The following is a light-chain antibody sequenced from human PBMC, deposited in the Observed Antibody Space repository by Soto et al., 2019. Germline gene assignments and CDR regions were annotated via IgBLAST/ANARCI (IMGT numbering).Light chain of an antibody. CDR2: DDS. V-gene: IGLV3-21*02. CDR3: QVWDSSSDHPYV. Sequence: SYELTQPPSVSVAPGQTARITCGGNTIGSKTVHWYQQRPGQAPVLVVYDDSDRPSGIPDRFSGSNSGNTATLTISRVEAGDEADYYCQVWDSSSDHPYVFATGTKLTV. J-gene: IGLJ1*01. CDR1: TIGSKT.